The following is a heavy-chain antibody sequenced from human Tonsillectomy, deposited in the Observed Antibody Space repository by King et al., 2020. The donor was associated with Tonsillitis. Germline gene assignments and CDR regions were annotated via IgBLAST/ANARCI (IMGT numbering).Heavy chain of an antibody. D-gene: IGHD1-26*01. CDR2: ILGSGGST. Sequence: VQLVESGGGLVQPGGSLRLSCAASGFTFSTYAMSWVRQAPGKGLEWVSGILGSGGSTFYADSVKGRFTISRDNSKNTLYLQMNSLRTEDTAVYYCAKATGVGAVTTFDYWGQGTLVTVSS. J-gene: IGHJ4*02. CDR3: AKATGVGAVTTFDY. V-gene: IGHV3-23*04. CDR1: GFTFSTYA.